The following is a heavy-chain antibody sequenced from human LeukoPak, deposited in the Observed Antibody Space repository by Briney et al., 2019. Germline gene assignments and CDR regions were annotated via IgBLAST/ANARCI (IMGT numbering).Heavy chain of an antibody. V-gene: IGHV4-34*01. CDR1: GGSFSGYY. CDR3: ARDFHSAAGRGFYYYYGMDV. Sequence: SETLSLTCAVYGGSFSGYYWSWIRQPPGKGLEWIGEINHSGSTNYNPSLKSRVTISVDTSKNQFSLKLSSVTAADTAVYYCARDFHSAAGRGFYYYYGMDVWGQGTTVTVSS. CDR2: INHSGST. J-gene: IGHJ6*02. D-gene: IGHD6-13*01.